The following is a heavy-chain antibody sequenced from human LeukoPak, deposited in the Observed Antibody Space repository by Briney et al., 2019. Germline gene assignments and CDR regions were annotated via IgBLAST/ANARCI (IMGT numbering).Heavy chain of an antibody. Sequence: PGGSLRLSCAASGFTFSSYEMNWVRQAPGKGLEWVAYISSSGSTIYYADSVKGRFTISRDNAKNSLYLQMHSLRAEDTAVYYCARGPMVRGVIIRRSKSGYLDSWGQGTLVTVSS. CDR1: GFTFSSYE. CDR3: ARGPMVRGVIIRRSKSGYLDS. CDR2: ISSSGSTI. J-gene: IGHJ4*02. D-gene: IGHD3-10*01. V-gene: IGHV3-48*03.